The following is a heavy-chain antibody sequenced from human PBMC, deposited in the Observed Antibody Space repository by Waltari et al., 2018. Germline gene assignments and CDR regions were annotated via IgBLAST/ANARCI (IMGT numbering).Heavy chain of an antibody. Sequence: QVQLVESGGGVVQPGRSLRLSCAASGFTFSSYGIHWVRQAPGKGLEWVAVISYDGSNKYYADSVKGRFTISRDNSKNTLYLQMNSLRAEDTAVYYCAKDASSGLGAIDYWGQGTLVTVSS. CDR3: AKDASSGLGAIDY. D-gene: IGHD1-26*01. CDR1: GFTFSSYG. CDR2: ISYDGSNK. J-gene: IGHJ4*02. V-gene: IGHV3-30*18.